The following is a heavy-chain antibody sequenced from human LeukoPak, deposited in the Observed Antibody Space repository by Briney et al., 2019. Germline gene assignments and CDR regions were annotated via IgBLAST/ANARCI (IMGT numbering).Heavy chain of an antibody. J-gene: IGHJ4*02. CDR1: GLTFSRDW. D-gene: IGHD1-26*01. V-gene: IGHV3-7*01. CDR2: IKQDGGET. CDR3: ARVGVGASLYYFDY. Sequence: PGGSLRLSCEGFGLTFSRDWMSWVRQAPGKGLEWVANIKQDGGETYYGDSVRGRFTISRDNAKNSLYLQMRSLRAEDTAVYYCARVGVGASLYYFDYWGQGTLVTVSS.